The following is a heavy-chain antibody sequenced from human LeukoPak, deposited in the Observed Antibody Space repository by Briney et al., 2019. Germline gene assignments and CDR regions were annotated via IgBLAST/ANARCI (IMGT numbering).Heavy chain of an antibody. Sequence: GGSLKLSCAASGFTFSGSAVHWVRQASGKGLEWVGRIRSKANSYATAYAASVKGRFTISRDDSKSTAYLQMNSLKTEDTAVYYCTSLSGYPDYWGQGTLVTVSS. J-gene: IGHJ4*02. D-gene: IGHD5-12*01. CDR1: GFTFSGSA. CDR2: IRSKANSYAT. V-gene: IGHV3-73*01. CDR3: TSLSGYPDY.